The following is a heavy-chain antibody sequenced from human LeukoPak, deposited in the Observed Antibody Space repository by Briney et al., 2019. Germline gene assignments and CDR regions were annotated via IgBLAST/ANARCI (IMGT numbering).Heavy chain of an antibody. D-gene: IGHD3-10*01. J-gene: IGHJ4*02. CDR1: GGTFSSYA. V-gene: IGHV1-69*05. CDR2: IIPIFGTA. CDR3: ARGTSYGSGFDY. Sequence: SVKVSCKASGGTFSSYAISWVRQAPGQGLEWMGGIIPIFGTANYAQKFQGRVTITTDESTSTAYMELSSLRSEDTAVYYCARGTSYGSGFDYWGQGTLVTVSS.